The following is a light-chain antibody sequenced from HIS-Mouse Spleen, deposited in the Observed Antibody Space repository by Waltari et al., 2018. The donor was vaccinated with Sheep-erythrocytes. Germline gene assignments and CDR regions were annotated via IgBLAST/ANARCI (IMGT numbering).Light chain of an antibody. CDR2: EGS. V-gene: IGLV2-23*01. CDR1: SSDVWSYNL. CDR3: CSYAGSSTYVV. J-gene: IGLJ2*01. Sequence: QSALTQPASVSGSPGQSITISCTGTSSDVWSYNLVSWYQQHPGKAPKLMIYEGSKRPSGVSNRFSGSKSGNTASLTIPGLQAEDEADYYCCSYAGSSTYVVFGGGTKLTVL.